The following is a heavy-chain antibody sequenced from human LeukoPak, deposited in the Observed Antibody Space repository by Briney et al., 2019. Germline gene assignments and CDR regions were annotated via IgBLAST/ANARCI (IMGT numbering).Heavy chain of an antibody. CDR3: AKVPIYYYDTSGYFDY. D-gene: IGHD3-22*01. Sequence: GGSLRLSCAASGFTFSSYAMTWVRQAPGKGLEWVSGISDSGGSTYYADSVKGRFTISRDNSKNTLFLQMNSLRAEDTAVCYCAKVPIYYYDTSGYFDYWGQGTLVTVSS. V-gene: IGHV3-23*01. CDR2: ISDSGGST. CDR1: GFTFSSYA. J-gene: IGHJ4*02.